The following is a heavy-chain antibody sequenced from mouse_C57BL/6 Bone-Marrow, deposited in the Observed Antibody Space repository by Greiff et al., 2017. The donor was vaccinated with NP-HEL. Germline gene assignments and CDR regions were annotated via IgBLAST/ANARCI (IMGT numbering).Heavy chain of an antibody. J-gene: IGHJ3*01. CDR2: INPSNGGT. V-gene: IGHV1-53*01. D-gene: IGHD3-2*01. Sequence: VQLQQPGTELVKPGASVKLSCKASGYTFTSYWMHWVKQRPGQGLEWIGNINPSNGGTNYNEKFKSKATLTVDKSSSTAYMQLSSLTSDDSAVDYCSALDSSGPWFAYWGQGTLVTVSA. CDR3: SALDSSGPWFAY. CDR1: GYTFTSYW.